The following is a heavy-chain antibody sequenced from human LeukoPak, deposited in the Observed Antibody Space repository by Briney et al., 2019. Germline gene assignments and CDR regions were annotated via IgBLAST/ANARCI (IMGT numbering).Heavy chain of an antibody. J-gene: IGHJ6*03. CDR2: INTNTGNP. Sequence: ASVKVSCKASGYTFTSYYIHWVRQAPGQGLEWMGWINTNTGNPTYAQGFTGRFVFSLDTSVSTAYLQISSLKAEDTAVYYCARSVGYCSGGSCPKFYYYYYMDVWGKGTTVTVSS. CDR1: GYTFTSYY. CDR3: ARSVGYCSGGSCPKFYYYYYMDV. D-gene: IGHD2-15*01. V-gene: IGHV7-4-1*02.